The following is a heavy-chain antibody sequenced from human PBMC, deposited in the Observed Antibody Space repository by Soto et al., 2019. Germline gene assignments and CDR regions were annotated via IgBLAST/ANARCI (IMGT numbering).Heavy chain of an antibody. Sequence: SETLSLTCTVSGGSISSGGYYWSWIRQHPGKGLEWIGYIYYSGSTYYNPSLKSRVTISVDTSKNQFSLKLSSVTAADTAVYYCARGITMIVVVTTDAFDIWGQGTMVTVSS. CDR3: ARGITMIVVVTTDAFDI. V-gene: IGHV4-31*03. CDR2: IYYSGST. D-gene: IGHD3-22*01. CDR1: GGSISSGGYY. J-gene: IGHJ3*02.